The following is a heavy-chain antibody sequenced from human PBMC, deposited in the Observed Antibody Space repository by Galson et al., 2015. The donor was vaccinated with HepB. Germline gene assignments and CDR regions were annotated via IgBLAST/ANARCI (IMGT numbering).Heavy chain of an antibody. J-gene: IGHJ6*02. CDR1: GFTFTSSA. V-gene: IGHV1-58*01. CDR3: AADEPYSSSWYGGMDV. Sequence: SVKVSCKASGFTFTSSAVQWVRQARGQRLEWIGWIVVGSGNTNYAQKFQERVTITRDMSTSTAYMELSSLRSEDTAVYYCAADEPYSSSWYGGMDVWGQGTTVTVSS. D-gene: IGHD6-13*01. CDR2: IVVGSGNT.